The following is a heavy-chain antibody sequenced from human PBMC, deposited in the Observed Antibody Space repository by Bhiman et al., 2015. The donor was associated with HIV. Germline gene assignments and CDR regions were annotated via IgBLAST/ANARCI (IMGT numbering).Heavy chain of an antibody. Sequence: EMQMVESGGGLVQPGGSLRLSCAASGFTFGDHWMTWVRQSPGKGPEWVANIHPSGDEIYYLDSVKGRFTISRDNAKNSVSLQMNSLRVEDTAVYYCARGHYGMDVWGQGTTVTVSS. J-gene: IGHJ6*02. CDR1: GFTFGDHW. CDR2: IHPSGDEI. CDR3: ARGHYGMDV. V-gene: IGHV3-7*01.